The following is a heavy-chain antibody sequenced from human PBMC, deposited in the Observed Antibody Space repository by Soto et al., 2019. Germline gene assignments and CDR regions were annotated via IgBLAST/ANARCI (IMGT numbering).Heavy chain of an antibody. J-gene: IGHJ5*02. CDR3: AHSLLLWFGELTFDP. D-gene: IGHD3-10*01. CDR1: GFSLSTRGVG. V-gene: IGHV2-5*02. CDR2: LYWDDDK. Sequence: QITLKESGPTLVKPTQTLTLTCTFSGFSLSTRGVGVGWIRQPPGKALEWLELLYWDDDKRYSPYLKSRLTITKYTSKSQVVLTMTNMDSVDTATYYCAHSLLLWFGELTFDPWGQGTLVTVSS.